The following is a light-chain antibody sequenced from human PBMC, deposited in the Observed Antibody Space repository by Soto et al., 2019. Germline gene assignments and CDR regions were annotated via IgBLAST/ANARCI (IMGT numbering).Light chain of an antibody. CDR2: DDN. CDR1: SSNIGGNS. J-gene: IGLJ1*01. Sequence: QAVVTQPPSVSAAPRQKVTISCSGSSSNIGGNSVSWYQQLPGTAPKLLIYDDNKRPSGIPDRFSGSKSGTSATLGITGFQTGDEADYYCGSWDSSLSAYVFGTGTKVTVL. V-gene: IGLV1-51*01. CDR3: GSWDSSLSAYV.